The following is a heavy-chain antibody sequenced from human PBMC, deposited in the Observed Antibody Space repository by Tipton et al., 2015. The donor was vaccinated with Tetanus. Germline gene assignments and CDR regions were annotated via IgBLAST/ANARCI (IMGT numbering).Heavy chain of an antibody. CDR2: MFYSGTT. J-gene: IGHJ5*02. V-gene: IGHV4-59*03. D-gene: IGHD6-6*01. CDR3: AVRDSSPWGFDP. CDR1: GDSMSSYY. Sequence: GLVKPSETLSLTCSVSGDSMSSYYWSRIRQPPGKTLEWLGYMFYSGTTKYNPSLKSRVAISVDRSKNEFSLQLRSVTAADTAVYYCAVRDSSPWGFDPWGPGTLVTVTS.